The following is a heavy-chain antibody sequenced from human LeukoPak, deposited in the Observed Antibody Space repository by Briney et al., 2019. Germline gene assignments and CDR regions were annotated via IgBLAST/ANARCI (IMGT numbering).Heavy chain of an antibody. CDR1: GYTFTSYG. CDR3: ARDRSTAAHEY. D-gene: IGHD2-2*01. Sequence: ASVKVSCKASGYTFTSYGTSWGRQAPGQGPEWMGWISGYNGNTNYAQKFQGRVTMTTDTSTSTAYMEVRGLRSDDTAIYYCARDRSTAAHEYWGQGTLVTVSS. V-gene: IGHV1-18*01. CDR2: ISGYNGNT. J-gene: IGHJ4*02.